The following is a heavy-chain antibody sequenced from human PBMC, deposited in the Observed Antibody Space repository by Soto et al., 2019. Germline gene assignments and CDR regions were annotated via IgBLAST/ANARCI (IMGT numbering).Heavy chain of an antibody. CDR2: ISGSGGST. D-gene: IGHD2-2*01. V-gene: IGHV3-23*01. Sequence: GGSLRLSCAASGFTFSSYAMSWVRQAPGKGLEWVSAISGSGGSTYYADSVKGRFTISRDNSKNTLYLQMNSLRAEDTAVYYCAKDIWDLVDVGSSYFDYWGQGTLVTVSS. CDR3: AKDIWDLVDVGSSYFDY. CDR1: GFTFSSYA. J-gene: IGHJ4*02.